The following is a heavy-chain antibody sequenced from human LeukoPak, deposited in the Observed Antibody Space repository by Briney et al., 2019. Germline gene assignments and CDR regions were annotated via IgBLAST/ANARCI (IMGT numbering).Heavy chain of an antibody. D-gene: IGHD6-6*01. CDR3: AKGPPLRGSSPFDY. V-gene: IGHV3-43*02. Sequence: PGGSLRLSCAASGFTFSTYAMNWVRQAPGKGLEWVSLISGDGGSTYYADSVKGRFTISRDNSKNSLYLQMNSLRTEDTALYYCAKGPPLRGSSPFDYWGQGTLVTVSS. CDR2: ISGDGGST. CDR1: GFTFSTYA. J-gene: IGHJ4*02.